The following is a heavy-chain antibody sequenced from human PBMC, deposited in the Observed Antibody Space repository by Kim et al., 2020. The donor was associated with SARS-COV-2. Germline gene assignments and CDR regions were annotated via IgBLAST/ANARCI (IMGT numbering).Heavy chain of an antibody. Sequence: GGSLRLSCSASGFAFSDYAMNWVRQAPGKGLEWVSTITGGATGTYYADSVKGRFTISRDNSYNPLYLQLNSLRTEDTAIYYCATFTLSHLSGVFGPWGQG. CDR3: ATFTLSHLSGVFGP. CDR1: GFAFSDYA. V-gene: IGHV3-23*01. D-gene: IGHD3-3*01. J-gene: IGHJ5*02. CDR2: ITGGATGT.